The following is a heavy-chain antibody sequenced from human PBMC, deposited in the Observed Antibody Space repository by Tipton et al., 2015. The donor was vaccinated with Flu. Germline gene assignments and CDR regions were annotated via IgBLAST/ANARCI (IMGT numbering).Heavy chain of an antibody. Sequence: QLVQSGAEVKKPGESLKISCKGFGYSFIDYYIGWVRQMPGKGLEWMGIIHSGDSNVRYSPSFQGQVTISADTSVNTAYLQWSSLKASDTAMYYCARLKYPHTGSYFAPRHPFLHWGQGTQVTVSS. V-gene: IGHV5-51*01. CDR2: IHSGDSNV. D-gene: IGHD1-26*01. CDR1: GYSFIDYY. CDR3: ARLKYPHTGSYFAPRHPFLH. J-gene: IGHJ1*01.